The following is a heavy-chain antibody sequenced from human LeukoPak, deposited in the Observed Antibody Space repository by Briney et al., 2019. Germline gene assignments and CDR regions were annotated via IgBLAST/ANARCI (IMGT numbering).Heavy chain of an antibody. CDR1: RGTFSSYA. J-gene: IGHJ4*02. D-gene: IGHD2-2*01. CDR2: IIPIFGTA. CDR3: ARGSRCSSTSCYAGDDY. Sequence: SVKVSCKASRGTFSSYAISWVRQAPGQGLEWMGGIIPIFGTANYAQKFQGRVTITADESTSTAYMELSSLRSEDTAVYYCARGSRCSSTSCYAGDDYWGQGTLVTVSS. V-gene: IGHV1-69*01.